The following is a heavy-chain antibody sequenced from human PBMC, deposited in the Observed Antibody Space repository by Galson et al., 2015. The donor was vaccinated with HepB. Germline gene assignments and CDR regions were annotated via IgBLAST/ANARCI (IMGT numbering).Heavy chain of an antibody. CDR1: GFTFSSYS. CDR2: ISSSSSYI. Sequence: SLRLSCAASGFTFSSYSMNWVRQAPGKGLEWVSSISSSSSYIYYADSVKGRFTISRDNAKNSLYLQMNSLRAEDTAVYYCAKGNARYCTGYYTGDNRKIDFWGQGTLVTVSS. D-gene: IGHD3/OR15-3a*01. V-gene: IGHV3-21*01. CDR3: AKGNARYCTGYYTGDNRKIDF. J-gene: IGHJ4*02.